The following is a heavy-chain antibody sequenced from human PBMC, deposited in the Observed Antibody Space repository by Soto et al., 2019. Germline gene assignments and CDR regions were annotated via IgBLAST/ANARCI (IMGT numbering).Heavy chain of an antibody. CDR1: DGSMNSDSSY. CDR3: ARLGGYVSVGYYYLWDS. Sequence: SETLSLTCRVSDGSMNSDSSYWGWIRQPPGKGLEWTGVINHSGSTYHNLSLKGRVTMSVDASRNQFSLKLTSMTAADTAVYYCARLGGYVSVGYYYLWDSWGQGTLVTVSS. D-gene: IGHD3-22*01. J-gene: IGHJ4*02. V-gene: IGHV4-39*01. CDR2: INHSGST.